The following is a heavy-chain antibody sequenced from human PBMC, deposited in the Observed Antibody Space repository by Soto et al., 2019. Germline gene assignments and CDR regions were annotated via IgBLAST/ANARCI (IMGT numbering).Heavy chain of an antibody. V-gene: IGHV4-34*01. CDR1: GGSFSGYY. CDR2: INHSGST. CDR3: ARGWVLAQYNWISTRWFDP. J-gene: IGHJ5*02. D-gene: IGHD1-20*01. Sequence: QVQLQQWGAGLLKPSETLSLTCAVYGGSFSGYYWSWIRQPPGKGLEWIGEINHSGSTNYNPSLKRRVTVSVDTAKNQFSLKLSSVTAADTAVYYCARGWVLAQYNWISTRWFDPWGQGTLVTVSS.